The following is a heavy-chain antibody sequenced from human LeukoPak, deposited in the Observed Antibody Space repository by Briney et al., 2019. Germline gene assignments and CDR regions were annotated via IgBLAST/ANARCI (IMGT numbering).Heavy chain of an antibody. CDR1: GFTFSSYS. D-gene: IGHD3-16*01. J-gene: IGHJ4*02. V-gene: IGHV3-21*01. CDR2: TSSSSSYI. Sequence: GGSLRLSCAASGFTFSSYSMNWVRQAPGKGLEWVSSTSSSSSYIYYADSVKGRFTISRDNAKNSLYLQMNSLRAEDTAVYYCAREESGVYYFDYWGQGTLVIVSS. CDR3: AREESGVYYFDY.